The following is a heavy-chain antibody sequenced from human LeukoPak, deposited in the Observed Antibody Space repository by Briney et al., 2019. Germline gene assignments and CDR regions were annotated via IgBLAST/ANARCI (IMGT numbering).Heavy chain of an antibody. CDR3: TRDKVGYDFWSGYSDY. V-gene: IGHV3-49*04. J-gene: IGHJ4*02. CDR2: FRSKAYGGTT. D-gene: IGHD3-3*01. Sequence: QSGGSLRLSCTTSGFTFGDYAVSWVRQAPGKGLEWVGFFRSKAYGGTTDYAASVKGRFTISRDDSKSIAYLQMNSLKTEDTAVYYCTRDKVGYDFWSGYSDYWGQGTLVTVSS. CDR1: GFTFGDYA.